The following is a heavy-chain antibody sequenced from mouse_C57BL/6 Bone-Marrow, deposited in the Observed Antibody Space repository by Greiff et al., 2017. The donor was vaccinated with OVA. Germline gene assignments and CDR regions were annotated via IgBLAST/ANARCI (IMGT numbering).Heavy chain of an antibody. D-gene: IGHD1-1*01. J-gene: IGHJ1*03. CDR3: ARSFYYYGSSYGWYFDV. Sequence: VQLQQSGPELVKPGASVKISCKASGYTFTDYYMNWVKQSHGKSLEWIGDINPNNGGTSYNQKFKGKATLTVDKSSSTAYMELRSLTSEDSAVYYCARSFYYYGSSYGWYFDVWGTGTTVTVSS. CDR1: GYTFTDYY. CDR2: INPNNGGT. V-gene: IGHV1-26*01.